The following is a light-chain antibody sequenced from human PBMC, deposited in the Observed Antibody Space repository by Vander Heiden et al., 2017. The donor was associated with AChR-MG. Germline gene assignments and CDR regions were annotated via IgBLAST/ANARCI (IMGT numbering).Light chain of an antibody. Sequence: DIQMTQSPSFLSASAGDRVTITCRASQGIRNNLAWYQQKPGKVPKLLIFAASTLQSGVPSRFSGSGSGTDFTLTITSLQPEDVATYYCQKYDIAPQTFGQGTKLEIK. J-gene: IGKJ1*01. CDR3: QKYDIAPQT. CDR1: QGIRNN. V-gene: IGKV1-27*01. CDR2: AAS.